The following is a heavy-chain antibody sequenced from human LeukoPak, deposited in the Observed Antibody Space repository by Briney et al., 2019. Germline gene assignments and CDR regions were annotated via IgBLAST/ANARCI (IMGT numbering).Heavy chain of an antibody. D-gene: IGHD3-10*01. CDR1: GYTFTSYA. CDR2: INPNSGGT. Sequence: ASVKVSCKASGYTFTSYAMHWVRQAPGQRLEWMGWINPNSGGTNYAQKFQGRVTMTRDTSISTAYMELSRLRSDDTAVYYCARPEFDAFDIWGQGTMVTVSS. CDR3: ARPEFDAFDI. J-gene: IGHJ3*02. V-gene: IGHV1-2*02.